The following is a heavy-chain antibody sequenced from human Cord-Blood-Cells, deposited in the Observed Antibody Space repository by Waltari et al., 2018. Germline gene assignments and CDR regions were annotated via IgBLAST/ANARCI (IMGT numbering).Heavy chain of an antibody. V-gene: IGHV3-53*02. CDR1: GFTVSSNY. D-gene: IGHD6-19*01. CDR3: ARAGWGFGYFDL. CDR2: IYSGGRT. Sequence: EVQLVETGGGLIQPGGSLRLSCAASGFTVSSNYMSWVRQAPGKGRDGVLVIYSGGRTYYADSVKGRFTISRDNSKNTLYLQMNSLRAEDTAVYYCARAGWGFGYFDLWGRGTLVTVSS. J-gene: IGHJ2*01.